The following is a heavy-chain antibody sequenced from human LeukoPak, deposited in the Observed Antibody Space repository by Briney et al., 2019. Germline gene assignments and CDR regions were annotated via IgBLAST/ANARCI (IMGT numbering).Heavy chain of an antibody. D-gene: IGHD2-21*02. CDR2: ISYDGSNK. Sequence: GGSLRLSCAASGFTFSSYAMHWVRQAPGKGLEWVAVISYDGSNKYYADSVKGRFTISRDNSKNTLYLQMNSLRAEDTAVYYCARPGDLCGGDCYSELYAFDIWGQGTMVTVSS. J-gene: IGHJ3*02. CDR3: ARPGDLCGGDCYSELYAFDI. V-gene: IGHV3-30*04. CDR1: GFTFSSYA.